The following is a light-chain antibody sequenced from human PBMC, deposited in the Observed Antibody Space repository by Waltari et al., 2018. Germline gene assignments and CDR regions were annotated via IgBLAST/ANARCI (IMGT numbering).Light chain of an antibody. V-gene: IGKV3-20*01. CDR2: GAS. CDR3: QQYGSSPWT. Sequence: EIVLTQSPGTLSLSPGERATLSCRASQSVSSSYLAWYQQKPGQAPRLLIYGASIRATVIPYRFSGSGSGTEFTLTISRLEPEDFAVYYCQQYGSSPWTFGQGTKVEIK. CDR1: QSVSSSY. J-gene: IGKJ1*01.